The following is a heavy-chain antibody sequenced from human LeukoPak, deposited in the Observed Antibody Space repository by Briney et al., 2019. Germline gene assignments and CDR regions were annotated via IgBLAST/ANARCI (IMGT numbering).Heavy chain of an antibody. CDR2: ISYDGSNK. CDR1: GFTFSSYA. Sequence: GGSLRLSCAASGFTFSSYAMHWVRQAPGKGLEWVAVISYDGSNKYYADSVKGRFTISRDNSKNTLYLQMNSLRAEDTAVYYCARDRAVSITMVRDSRRGAFDIWGQGTMVTVSS. J-gene: IGHJ3*02. V-gene: IGHV3-30-3*01. CDR3: ARDRAVSITMVRDSRRGAFDI. D-gene: IGHD3-10*01.